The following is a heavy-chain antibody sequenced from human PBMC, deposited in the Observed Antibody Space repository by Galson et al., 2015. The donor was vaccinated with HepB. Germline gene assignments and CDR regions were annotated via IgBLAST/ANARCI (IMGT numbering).Heavy chain of an antibody. CDR3: ARHASRIVGANPNDY. CDR1: GGSISSYY. V-gene: IGHV4-59*08. D-gene: IGHD1-26*01. J-gene: IGHJ4*02. CDR2: IYNSGST. Sequence: SETLSLTCTVSGGSISSYYWSWIRQPPGKGLEWIGYIYNSGSTNYNPSLKSRVTISVDTSKNQFSLKLTSVTAADTAVYYCARHASRIVGANPNDYWGQGTLVTVSS.